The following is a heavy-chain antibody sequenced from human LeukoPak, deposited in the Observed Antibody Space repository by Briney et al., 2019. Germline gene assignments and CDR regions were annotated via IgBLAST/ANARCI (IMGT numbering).Heavy chain of an antibody. CDR1: GYTFTSYD. CDR3: ARSPYSSGWYPFDY. Sequence: GASVKVSCTASGYTFTSYDINWVRPAPGQGLAWMGWMNPNSGNTGYAQKFQGRVTMTRNTSISTAYMELSSLRSEDTAVYYCARSPYSSGWYPFDYWGQGTLVTVSS. J-gene: IGHJ4*02. D-gene: IGHD6-19*01. V-gene: IGHV1-8*01. CDR2: MNPNSGNT.